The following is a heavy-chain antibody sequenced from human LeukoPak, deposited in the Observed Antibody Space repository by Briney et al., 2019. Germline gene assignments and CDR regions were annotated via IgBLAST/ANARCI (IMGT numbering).Heavy chain of an antibody. CDR1: GDIFTDYY. CDR2: LNSSGGST. CDR3: ARDRWELPYYFDY. D-gene: IGHD1-26*01. Sequence: ASVKVSCKTSGDIFTDYYIHWVRQAPGQGLEWMGILNSSGGSTTYAQKFQGRITMTRDASTSTVYMELRSLRSEDTAVYYCARDRWELPYYFDYWGQGTLVTVSS. V-gene: IGHV1-46*01. J-gene: IGHJ4*02.